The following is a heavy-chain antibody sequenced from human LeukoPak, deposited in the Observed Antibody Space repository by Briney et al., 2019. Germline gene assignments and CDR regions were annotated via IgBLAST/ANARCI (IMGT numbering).Heavy chain of an antibody. CDR2: IIPIFGTA. Sequence: GAAVKVSCKASGGTFSSYAISWVRQAPGQGLEWMGGIIPIFGTANYAQKFQGRVTITADESTSTAYMELSSLRSEDTAVYYCARGDPNDGGYSYSSRYYGMDVWGQGTTVTVSS. V-gene: IGHV1-69*13. CDR1: GGTFSSYA. D-gene: IGHD5-18*01. CDR3: ARGDPNDGGYSYSSRYYGMDV. J-gene: IGHJ6*02.